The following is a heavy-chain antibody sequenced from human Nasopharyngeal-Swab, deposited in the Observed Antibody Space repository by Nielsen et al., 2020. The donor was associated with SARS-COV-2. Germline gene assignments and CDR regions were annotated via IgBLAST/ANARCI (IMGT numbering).Heavy chain of an antibody. Sequence: ASVKVSCKASGYTFTSYAMNWVRQAPGQGLEWMGWINTNTGNPTYAQGFTGRFVFSLDTSVSTAYLQISSLKAEDTAVYYCARDLGGEYSYGYAINRYYYGMDVWGQGTTVTVSS. J-gene: IGHJ6*02. V-gene: IGHV7-4-1*02. CDR2: INTNTGNP. D-gene: IGHD5-18*01. CDR1: GYTFTSYA. CDR3: ARDLGGEYSYGYAINRYYYGMDV.